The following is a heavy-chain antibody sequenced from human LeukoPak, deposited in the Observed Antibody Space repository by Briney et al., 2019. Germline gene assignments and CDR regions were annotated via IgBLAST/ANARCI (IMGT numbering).Heavy chain of an antibody. CDR1: GVTFSNYA. J-gene: IGHJ4*02. V-gene: IGHV3-23*01. CDR3: ALLDTAKGLAGY. CDR2: ISGSGGST. D-gene: IGHD5-18*01. Sequence: PGGALRLSCAASGVTFSNYAMSWVRHAPGKGLEWVSAISGSGGSTYYADSVKGRFTISTDNSKNTLYLQMNSLRAEDTAVYYCALLDTAKGLAGYWGQGTLVTVSS.